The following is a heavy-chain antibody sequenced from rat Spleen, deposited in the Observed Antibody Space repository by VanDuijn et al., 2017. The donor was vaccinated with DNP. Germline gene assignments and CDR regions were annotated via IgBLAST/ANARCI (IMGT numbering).Heavy chain of an antibody. V-gene: IGHV3-1*01. Sequence: EVQLQESGSGLVKPSQSLSLTCSVTGSSITSNYWGWIRKFPGNKMEYIGHISYSGSTNYNPSLKIRISITRDTSKNTFFLHLNSVTTEDTATYYCARWTRYFDYWGQGVMVTVSS. D-gene: IGHD1-7*01. CDR3: ARWTRYFDY. CDR2: ISYSGST. J-gene: IGHJ2*01. CDR1: GSSITSNY.